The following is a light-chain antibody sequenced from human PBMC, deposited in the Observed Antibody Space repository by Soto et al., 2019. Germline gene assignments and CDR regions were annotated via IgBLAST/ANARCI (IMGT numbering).Light chain of an antibody. Sequence: QSALTQPASVSGSPGQSITISCTGTRSDVGGYEFVSWYQQHPGKAPKLIIYEVSNRPSGVSNRFSGSKSDNTASLTVSGLQAEDEADYYCCSYVSSSTDVFGTGTKVTVL. CDR1: RSDVGGYEF. CDR2: EVS. CDR3: CSYVSSSTDV. V-gene: IGLV2-14*01. J-gene: IGLJ1*01.